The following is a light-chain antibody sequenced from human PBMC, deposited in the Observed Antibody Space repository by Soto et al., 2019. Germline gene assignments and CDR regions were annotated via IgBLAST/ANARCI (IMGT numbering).Light chain of an antibody. CDR2: DAS. V-gene: IGKV3-15*01. CDR1: QSVSSK. CDR3: QQFNNWPRT. J-gene: IGKJ1*01. Sequence: EIAVTQSPATLSVSPGERATLSCRASQSVSSKLAWYQQKPGQAPRLLIYDASTRATGIPARFSGSGSGTEFTLTISSLQSEDFAVYYCQQFNNWPRTFGQGTKVDIK.